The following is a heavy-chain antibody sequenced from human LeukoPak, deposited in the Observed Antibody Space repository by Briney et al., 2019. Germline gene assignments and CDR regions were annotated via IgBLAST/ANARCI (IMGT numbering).Heavy chain of an antibody. V-gene: IGHV1-2*02. J-gene: IGHJ4*02. CDR1: GYTFTGYY. D-gene: IGHD3-22*01. CDR2: IDPNSGGT. CDR3: ARVMDYYDSNGYYSF. Sequence: ASVKVSCKASGYTFTGYYMHWVRQAPGQGLEWMGWIDPNSGGTNYAQKFQGRVTMTRDTSISTAYMELSRLRSDDTAVYYCARVMDYYDSNGYYSFWGQGTLVTVSS.